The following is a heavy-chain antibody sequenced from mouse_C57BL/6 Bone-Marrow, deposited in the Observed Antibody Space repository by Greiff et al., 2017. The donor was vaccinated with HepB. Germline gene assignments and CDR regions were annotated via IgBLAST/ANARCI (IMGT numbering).Heavy chain of an antibody. J-gene: IGHJ4*01. CDR1: GFTFTDYY. CDR2: IRNKANGYTT. CDR3: ARYRGYYGSSFYAMDY. V-gene: IGHV7-3*01. D-gene: IGHD1-1*01. Sequence: DVKLVESGGGLVQPGGSLSLSCAASGFTFTDYYMSWVRQPPGKALEWLGFIRNKANGYTTEYSASVKGRFTISRDNSQSILYLQMNALRAEDSATYYCARYRGYYGSSFYAMDYWGQGTSVTVSS.